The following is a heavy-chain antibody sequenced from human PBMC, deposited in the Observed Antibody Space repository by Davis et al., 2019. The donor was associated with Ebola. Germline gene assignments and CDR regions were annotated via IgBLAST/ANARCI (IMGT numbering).Heavy chain of an antibody. CDR3: ARRRVVGATGTDY. Sequence: SETLSLTCTVSGGSISSYYWSWIRQPPGKGLEWIGYIYYSGSPNYHPSLKSRVTISVDTSKNQFSLKLSSVTAADTAVYYCARRRVVGATGTDYWGQGTLVTVSS. J-gene: IGHJ4*02. CDR2: IYYSGSP. CDR1: GGSISSYY. V-gene: IGHV4-59*12. D-gene: IGHD1-26*01.